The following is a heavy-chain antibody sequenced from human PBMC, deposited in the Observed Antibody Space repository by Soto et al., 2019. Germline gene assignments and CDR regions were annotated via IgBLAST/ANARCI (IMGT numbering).Heavy chain of an antibody. CDR2: ITTSSSFR. Sequence: EVQLVESGGGLVKPGGSLRLSCTASGFSISIYSMNWVRQAPGKGLEWVADITTSSSFRFYADSLKGRFTISRDDAKNSLYLQMNDLRVDDTGIYYCARDLGVALATLTLDSWGQGTLVTVSS. V-gene: IGHV3-21*02. CDR3: ARDLGVALATLTLDS. CDR1: GFSISIYS. D-gene: IGHD2-15*01. J-gene: IGHJ4*02.